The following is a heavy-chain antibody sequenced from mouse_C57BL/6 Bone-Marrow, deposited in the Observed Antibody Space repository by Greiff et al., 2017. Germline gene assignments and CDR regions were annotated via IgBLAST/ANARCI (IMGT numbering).Heavy chain of an antibody. CDR1: GYTFTSYW. V-gene: IGHV1-64*01. D-gene: IGHD6-1*01. CDR2: IHPNSGST. CDR3: VLFDGGAMDY. Sequence: VQLQQPGAELVKPGASVKLSCKASGYTFTSYWLPWVKQSPGKGLEWIGMIHPNSGSTNYNEKFKSKATLTVDKSSSTAYMQLISLTSEDSAVYYCVLFDGGAMDYWGQGTSVTVSS. J-gene: IGHJ4*01.